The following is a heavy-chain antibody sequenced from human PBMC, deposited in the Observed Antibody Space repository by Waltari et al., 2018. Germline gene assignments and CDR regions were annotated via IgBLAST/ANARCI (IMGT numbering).Heavy chain of an antibody. D-gene: IGHD3-10*01. V-gene: IGHV3-74*01. CDR1: GFTFSSYW. CDR3: ARAQLTMARNLDL. Sequence: EVQLVESGGGLVQPGGSLGLSCVTSGFTFSSYWMHWVRQVPGKGRVWCSRINSDGSTTIDADSVKGRFTISRDNAKNTLYLQMNSLRADDTSVYYCARAQLTMARNLDLWGRGTLVTVSS. J-gene: IGHJ2*01. CDR2: INSDGSTT.